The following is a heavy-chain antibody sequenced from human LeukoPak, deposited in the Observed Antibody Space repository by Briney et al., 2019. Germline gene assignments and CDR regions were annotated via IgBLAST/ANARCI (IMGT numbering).Heavy chain of an antibody. CDR1: GGSISGTYY. CDR3: ARATPRYCSGGSCYSKGYYFDY. D-gene: IGHD2-15*01. J-gene: IGHJ4*02. CDR2: IYYTGTT. V-gene: IGHV4-59*12. Sequence: SETLSLTCTVSGGSISGTYYWSWIRQPPGKGLEWIGYIYYTGTTDSNPSLKSRVTISVDTSKNQFSLKLSSVTAADTAVYYCARATPRYCSGGSCYSKGYYFDYWGQGTLVTVSS.